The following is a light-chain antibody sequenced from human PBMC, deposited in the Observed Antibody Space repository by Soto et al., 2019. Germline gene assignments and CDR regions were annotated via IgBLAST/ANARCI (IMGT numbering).Light chain of an antibody. CDR3: SSYSSSSTL. J-gene: IGLJ1*01. CDR1: GSDVGGYNY. CDR2: DVR. V-gene: IGLV2-14*01. Sequence: QSVLTQPASVSGSPGQSITISCTGTGSDVGGYNYVSWYQQHPGKAPKLMIYDVRNRPSGVSNRFSGFKSGNTASLTISGLQAEDEADYYCSSYSSSSTLFGTGTKVTVL.